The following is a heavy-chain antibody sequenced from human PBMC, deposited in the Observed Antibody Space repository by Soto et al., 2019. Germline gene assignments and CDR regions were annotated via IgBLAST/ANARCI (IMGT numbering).Heavy chain of an antibody. V-gene: IGHV1-69*13. J-gene: IGHJ3*02. CDR2: IIPIFGTA. Sequence: SVKVSCKASGGTFSSYAISWVRQAPGQGLEWMGGIIPIFGTANYAQKFQGRVTITADESTSTAYMELSSLRSEDTAVYYCARDNDFWSGYYKTDAFDIWGQGPMVTVSS. D-gene: IGHD3-3*01. CDR1: GGTFSSYA. CDR3: ARDNDFWSGYYKTDAFDI.